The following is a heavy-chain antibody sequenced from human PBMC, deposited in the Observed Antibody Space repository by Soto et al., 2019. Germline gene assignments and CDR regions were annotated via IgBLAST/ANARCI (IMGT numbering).Heavy chain of an antibody. J-gene: IGHJ6*02. D-gene: IGHD2-15*01. CDR1: GGSFSGYY. CDR2: INHSGST. V-gene: IGHV4-34*01. Sequence: SETLSLTCAVYGGSFSGYYWSWIRQPPGKGLEWIGEINHSGSTNYNPSLKSRVTISVDTSKNQFSLKLSSVTAADTAVYYCARLGTGGYCSGGSCYPGFGHYGMDVWGQGTTVTVSS. CDR3: ARLGTGGYCSGGSCYPGFGHYGMDV.